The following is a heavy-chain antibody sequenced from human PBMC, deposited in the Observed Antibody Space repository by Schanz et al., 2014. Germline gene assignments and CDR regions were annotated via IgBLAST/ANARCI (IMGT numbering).Heavy chain of an antibody. Sequence: QVQLVESGGGVVQPGGSLRLSCSASGFTFSSYAMHWVRQASGKGLEYVSAITRSGGGTYYSDSVKGRFTISRDNAKNSLFLQMNSLRAEDTAVYYCARDSRPNYDFLTAYYSIDYWGQGTLXIVSS. J-gene: IGHJ4*02. CDR3: ARDSRPNYDFLTAYYSIDY. CDR1: GFTFSSYA. D-gene: IGHD3-9*01. CDR2: ITRSGGGT. V-gene: IGHV3-64*04.